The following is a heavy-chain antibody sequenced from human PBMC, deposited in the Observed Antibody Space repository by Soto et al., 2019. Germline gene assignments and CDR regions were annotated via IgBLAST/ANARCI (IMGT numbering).Heavy chain of an antibody. CDR1: GGSIYRSGYY. J-gene: IGHJ4*02. CDR2: IDYNGVT. D-gene: IGHD2-15*01. CDR3: GKVLVGATGHTDSDS. V-gene: IGHV4-39*01. Sequence: SETLSLTCTVSGGSIYRSGYYWGWIRQPPGRGLEWIGNIDYNGVTYSNPSLKSRVTISRDTSKNQFTLKLTSVTAADTALYYCGKVLVGATGHTDSDSWGPGTLVTVSS.